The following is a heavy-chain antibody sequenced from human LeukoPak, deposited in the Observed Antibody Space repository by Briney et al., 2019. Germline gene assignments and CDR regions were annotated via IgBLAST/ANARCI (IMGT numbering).Heavy chain of an antibody. Sequence: SETLSLTCTVSGGSISSSSYYWGWIRQPPGKGLEWIGSIYYSGSTNYNPSLKSRVTISVDTSKNQFSLKLSSVTAADTAVYYCARLAGAYYYGSGRGKANWFDPWGQGTLVTVSS. CDR2: IYYSGST. J-gene: IGHJ5*02. CDR3: ARLAGAYYYGSGRGKANWFDP. V-gene: IGHV4-39*07. D-gene: IGHD3-10*01. CDR1: GGSISSSSYY.